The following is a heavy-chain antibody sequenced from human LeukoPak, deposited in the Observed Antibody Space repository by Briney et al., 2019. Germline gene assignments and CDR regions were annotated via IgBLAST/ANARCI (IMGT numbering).Heavy chain of an antibody. CDR2: IYCGGST. V-gene: IGHV3-66*02. CDR1: VFTVSSNY. J-gene: IGHJ4*02. D-gene: IGHD3-22*01. CDR3: ARDSGYYDSSGYYYVVDY. Sequence: GGSLRLSCAASVFTVSSNYMSWVRQAPGKGLECVSVIYCGGSTYYADSVKGRFTLSRDNSKNTLYIQMNSLRAQDTAVYYCARDSGYYDSSGYYYVVDYWGQGTLVTASS.